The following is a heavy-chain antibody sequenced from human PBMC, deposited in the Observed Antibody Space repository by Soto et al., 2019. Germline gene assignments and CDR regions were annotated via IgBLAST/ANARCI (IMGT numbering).Heavy chain of an antibody. CDR2: ISGSGGST. Sequence: PGGSLRLSCAASGFTFSSYAMSWVRQAPGKGLEWVSAISGSGGSTYYADSVKGRFTISRDKSKNTLYLQMNSLRAEDTAVYYCAKTPSGSIAVARFDYWGQGTLVTISS. D-gene: IGHD6-19*01. CDR1: GFTFSSYA. V-gene: IGHV3-23*01. J-gene: IGHJ4*02. CDR3: AKTPSGSIAVARFDY.